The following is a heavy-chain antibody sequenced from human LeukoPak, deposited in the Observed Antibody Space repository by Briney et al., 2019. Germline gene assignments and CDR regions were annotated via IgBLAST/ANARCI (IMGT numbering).Heavy chain of an antibody. J-gene: IGHJ4*02. Sequence: SETLSLTCAVYGGSFSSYYLSWIRQPPGKGLEWMGEINHSGSTNYNPSLKSRVTISVNTSKNQSSLKLSSVTSSDTTVYYCSGGRMVRGVMELAFDYWGQGTLVTVSS. D-gene: IGHD3-10*01. V-gene: IGHV4-34*01. CDR2: INHSGST. CDR3: SGGRMVRGVMELAFDY. CDR1: GGSFSSYY.